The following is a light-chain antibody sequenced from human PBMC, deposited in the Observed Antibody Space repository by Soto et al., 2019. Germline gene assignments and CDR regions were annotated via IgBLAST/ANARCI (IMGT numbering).Light chain of an antibody. CDR1: QGVSRK. J-gene: IGKJ5*01. CDR3: QQRSNWLSIT. V-gene: IGKV3-11*01. CDR2: GAS. Sequence: DIVMTQSPATLSVAPGERVTFSCRASQGVSRKLAWYQHKPGQAPRLLISGASTGATGIPARFSGSGSGTDFTLTISSLEPEDFAVYYCQQRSNWLSITFGQGTRLEIK.